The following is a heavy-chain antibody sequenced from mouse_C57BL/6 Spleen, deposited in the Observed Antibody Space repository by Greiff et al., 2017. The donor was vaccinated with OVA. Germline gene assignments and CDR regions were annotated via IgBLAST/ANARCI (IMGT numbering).Heavy chain of an antibody. J-gene: IGHJ2*01. CDR1: GYTFTSYW. Sequence: VQLQQPGAELVRPGSSVKLSCKASGYTFTSYWMDWVKQRPGQGLEWIGNIYPSDSETHYNQKFKDKATLTVDKSSSPAYMQLSSLTSEDSAVYYCARRAYGSSYGYFDYWGQGTTLTVSS. D-gene: IGHD1-1*01. CDR3: ARRAYGSSYGYFDY. V-gene: IGHV1-61*01. CDR2: IYPSDSET.